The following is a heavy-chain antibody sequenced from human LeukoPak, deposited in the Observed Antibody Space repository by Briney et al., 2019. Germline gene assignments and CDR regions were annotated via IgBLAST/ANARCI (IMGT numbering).Heavy chain of an antibody. CDR1: GYTFTGYY. J-gene: IGHJ4*02. CDR3: ARGHQLELEDY. V-gene: IGHV1-8*02. D-gene: IGHD1-7*01. Sequence: ASVKVSCKASGYTFTGYYMHWVRQAPGQGLEWMGWMNPNSGNTGYAQKFQGRVTMTRNTSISTAYMELSSLRSEDTAVYYCARGHQLELEDYWGQGTLVTVSS. CDR2: MNPNSGNT.